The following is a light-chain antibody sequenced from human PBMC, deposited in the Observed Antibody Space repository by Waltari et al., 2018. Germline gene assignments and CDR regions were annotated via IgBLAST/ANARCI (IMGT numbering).Light chain of an antibody. CDR3: LKYDSALWT. J-gene: IGKJ1*01. CDR2: AAS. V-gene: IGKV1-27*01. Sequence: DIQMTQSPSSLSASVGDRVTLTCRTSQGISNYLVWYQQKPGKVPKLLIYAASTLQSGVPSRFSGSGSVTEFTLTISSLQPEDVATYYCLKYDSALWTFGPGTKVEIK. CDR1: QGISNY.